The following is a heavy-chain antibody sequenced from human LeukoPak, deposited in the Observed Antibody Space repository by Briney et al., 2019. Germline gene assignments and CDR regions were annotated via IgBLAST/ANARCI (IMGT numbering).Heavy chain of an antibody. D-gene: IGHD2-8*01. CDR1: GFAFSSYW. V-gene: IGHV3-7*05. CDR2: IKPDGSEK. J-gene: IGHJ6*02. CDR3: ARFGVPYGVDV. Sequence: PGGSRRLSCAAPGFAFSSYWMSWVRQAPGKGLEWVANIKPDGSEKYCVDSVKGRFTISRDNAKNSLYLQMNSLRAEDTAMYYCARFGVPYGVDVWGQGTTVTVSS.